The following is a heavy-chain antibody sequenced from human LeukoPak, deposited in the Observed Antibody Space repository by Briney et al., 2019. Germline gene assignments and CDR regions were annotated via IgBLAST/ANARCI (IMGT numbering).Heavy chain of an antibody. CDR2: IHIYRGNT. V-gene: IGHV1-18*01. CDR3: ARDDTTRYCSGGSCYSSSSFDP. CDR1: GYSSTNYG. Sequence: ASVKVSCKASGYSSTNYGISWVRQAPGQGLEWMGWIHIYRGNTNYAQKFQGRVTMTTDTSTSTVYMEVRGLRSDDTAMYYCARDDTTRYCSGGSCYSSSSFDPWGQGTLVTVSS. D-gene: IGHD2-15*01. J-gene: IGHJ5*02.